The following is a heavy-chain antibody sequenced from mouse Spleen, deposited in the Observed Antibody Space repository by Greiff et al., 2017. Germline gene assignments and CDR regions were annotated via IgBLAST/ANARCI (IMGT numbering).Heavy chain of an antibody. CDR3: ARDDY. CDR2: IDPANGNT. V-gene: IGHV14-3*02. CDR1: GFNIKDTY. Sequence: EVKVVESGAELVKPGASVKLSCTASGFNIKDTYMHWVKQRPEQGLEWIGRIDPANGNTKYDPKFQGKATITADTSSNTAYLQLSSLTSEDTAVYYCARDDYWGQGTTLTVSS. J-gene: IGHJ2*01.